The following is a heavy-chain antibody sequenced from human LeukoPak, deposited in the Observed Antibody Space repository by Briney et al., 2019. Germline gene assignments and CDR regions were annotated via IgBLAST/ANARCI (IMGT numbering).Heavy chain of an antibody. D-gene: IGHD2-21*01. CDR2: IYHSGST. CDR1: GGSISSGGYY. CDR3: ARAEGGYRMIAAPEYFQH. J-gene: IGHJ1*01. V-gene: IGHV4-30-2*01. Sequence: PSQTLSLTCTVSGGSISSGGYYWSWIRQPPGKGLEWIGYIYHSGSTYYNPSLKSRVTISVDRSKNQFSLKLSSVTAADTAVYYCARAEGGYRMIAAPEYFQHWGQGTLVTVSS.